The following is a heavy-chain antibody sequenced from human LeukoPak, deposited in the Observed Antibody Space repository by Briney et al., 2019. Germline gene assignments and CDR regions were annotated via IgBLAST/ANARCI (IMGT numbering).Heavy chain of an antibody. J-gene: IGHJ3*02. CDR3: ARDSGAFDI. CDR1: GGSISSYY. Sequence: KPSETLPLTCTVSGGSISSYYWSWIRQPPGKGLEWIGYIYYSGSTNYNPSLKSRVTISVDTSKNQFSLKLSSVTAADTAAYYCARDSGAFDIWGQGTMVTVSS. V-gene: IGHV4-59*01. D-gene: IGHD1-14*01. CDR2: IYYSGST.